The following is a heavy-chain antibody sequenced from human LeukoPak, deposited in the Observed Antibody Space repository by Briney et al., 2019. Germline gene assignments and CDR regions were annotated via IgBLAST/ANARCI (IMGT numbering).Heavy chain of an antibody. CDR2: IYHSGST. CDR3: ARSRALLWFGELLRRAYFDY. V-gene: IGHV4-38-2*02. J-gene: IGHJ4*02. Sequence: PSETLSLTCTVSGYSISSGYHWGWIRQPPGKGLEWIGSIYHSGSTYYNPSLKSRVTISVDTSKNQFSLKLSSVTAADTAVYYCARSRALLWFGELLRRAYFDYWGQGTLVTVSS. D-gene: IGHD3-10*01. CDR1: GYSISSGYH.